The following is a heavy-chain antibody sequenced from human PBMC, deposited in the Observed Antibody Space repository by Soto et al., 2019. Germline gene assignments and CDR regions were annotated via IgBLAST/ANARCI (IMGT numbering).Heavy chain of an antibody. D-gene: IGHD6-19*01. V-gene: IGHV3-23*01. CDR2: ISGSGGTT. CDR3: AKTANGWFSAFDI. J-gene: IGHJ3*02. CDR1: GFTFSSYA. Sequence: PGGSLRLSCAAPGFTFSSYAMSWVRQAPGKGLEWVSAISGSGGTTYYADSVKGRFTFSRDNSKNTLYLQMNSLRAEDTAVYYCAKTANGWFSAFDIWGQGTMVTVSS.